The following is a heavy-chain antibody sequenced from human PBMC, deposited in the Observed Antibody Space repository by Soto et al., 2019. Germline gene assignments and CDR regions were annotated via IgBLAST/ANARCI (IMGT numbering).Heavy chain of an antibody. J-gene: IGHJ5*02. CDR2: IIPIFGTA. CDR1: GGTFSSYA. Sequence: QVQLVQSGAEVKKPGSSVTVSCKASGGTFSSYAISWVRQAPGQGLEWMGGIIPIFGTANYAQKFQGRVTITADESTSTAYMELSRLRSEETAVYYCARGRYSSSWYGHWGQGTLVTVSA. V-gene: IGHV1-69*01. D-gene: IGHD6-13*01. CDR3: ARGRYSSSWYGH.